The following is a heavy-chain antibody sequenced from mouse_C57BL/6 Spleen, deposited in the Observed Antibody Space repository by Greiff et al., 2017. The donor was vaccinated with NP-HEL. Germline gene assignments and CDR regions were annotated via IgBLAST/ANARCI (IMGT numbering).Heavy chain of an antibody. CDR1: GYSITSGYY. D-gene: IGHD1-1*01. J-gene: IGHJ2*01. CDR2: ISYDGSN. V-gene: IGHV3-6*01. CDR3: ARDSYYGSSLFDY. Sequence: EVKLMESGPGLVKPSQSLSLTCSVTGYSITSGYYWNWIRQFPGNKLEWMGYISYDGSNNYNPSLKNRISITRDTSKNQFFLKLNSVTTEDTATYYCARDSYYGSSLFDYWGQGTTLTVSS.